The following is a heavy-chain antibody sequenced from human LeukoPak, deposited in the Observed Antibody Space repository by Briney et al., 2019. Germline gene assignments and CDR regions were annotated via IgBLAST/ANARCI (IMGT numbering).Heavy chain of an antibody. CDR2: FDPEDGET. V-gene: IGHV1-24*01. CDR1: GYTLTELS. CDR3: VLGGSGSYVSPGLWY. J-gene: IGHJ4*02. D-gene: IGHD1-26*01. Sequence: ASVKVSCKVSGYTLTELSMHWVRQAPGKGLEWMGGFDPEDGETIYAQKFQGRVTMTEDTSTDTAYMELSSLRSEDAAVYYCVLGGSGSYVSPGLWYWGQGTLVTVSS.